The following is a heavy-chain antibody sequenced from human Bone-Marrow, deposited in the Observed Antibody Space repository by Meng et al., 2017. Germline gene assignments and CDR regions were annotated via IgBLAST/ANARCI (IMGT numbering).Heavy chain of an antibody. V-gene: IGHV1-18*01. J-gene: IGHJ3*02. D-gene: IGHD1-26*01. Sequence: ASVKVSCKASGYTFTSYGISWVRQAPGQGLEWMGWISAYNGNTNYAQKLQGRVTTTTDTSTSTAYMELRGLRSDNTAVYYCAKETYSSGGYDAFDIWGQGTMVTVSS. CDR3: AKETYSSGGYDAFDI. CDR2: ISAYNGNT. CDR1: GYTFTSYG.